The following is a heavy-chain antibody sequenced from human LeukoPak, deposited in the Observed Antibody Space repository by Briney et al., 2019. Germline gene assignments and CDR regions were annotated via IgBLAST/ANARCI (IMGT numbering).Heavy chain of an antibody. D-gene: IGHD2-8*01. J-gene: IGHJ3*02. CDR1: GGSISSGSYY. CDR2: IYTSGST. CDR3: ARDQGVLTRGAFDI. Sequence: PTQTLSLTCTVSGGSISSGSYYWSWIRQPAGKGLEWIGRIYTSGSTNYNPSLKSRVTISVDTSKNQFSLKLSSVTAADTAVYYCARDQGVLTRGAFDIWGQGTMVTVSS. V-gene: IGHV4-61*02.